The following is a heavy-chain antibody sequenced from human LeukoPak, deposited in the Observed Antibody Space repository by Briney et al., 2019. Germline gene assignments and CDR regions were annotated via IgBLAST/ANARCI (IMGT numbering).Heavy chain of an antibody. CDR3: ARAYSSSWYLLDY. Sequence: KPGGSLRLSCAASGFTFSSYSMNWVRQAPGKGLEWVSSISSSSSYIYYADSVQGRFTISRDNAKNSLYLQMNSLRAEDTAVYYCARAYSSSWYLLDYWGQGTLVTVSS. CDR1: GFTFSSYS. V-gene: IGHV3-21*01. J-gene: IGHJ4*02. CDR2: ISSSSSYI. D-gene: IGHD6-13*01.